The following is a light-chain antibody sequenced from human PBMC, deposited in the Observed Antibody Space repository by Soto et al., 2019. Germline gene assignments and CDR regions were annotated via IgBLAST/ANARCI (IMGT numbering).Light chain of an antibody. V-gene: IGKV1-9*01. J-gene: IGKJ4*01. CDR2: AAS. Sequence: IQLTQSPSSLSASVGDRVTITCRASEGISSYLAWYQQKPGKAPKLLIYAASTLQSGVPSRFSGSGSGTDFTLTISSLQPEDFATYYCQHFNNYPLTFGGGNKVEIK. CDR1: EGISSY. CDR3: QHFNNYPLT.